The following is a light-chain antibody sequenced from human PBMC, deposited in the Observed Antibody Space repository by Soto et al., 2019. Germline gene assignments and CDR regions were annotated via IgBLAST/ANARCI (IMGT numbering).Light chain of an antibody. CDR3: MQALQSPIT. CDR2: LGS. J-gene: IGKJ5*01. CDR1: QIVTSSQ. Sequence: EFVFTQSPCTLSLSPGEGVTLSWRAGQIVTSSQLAWYQQKPGQAPRLLISLGSNRASGVPDRFSGSGSGTNVTLKISRVEGEDVGVYYCMQALQSPITFGQGTRLEIK. V-gene: IGKV3-20*01.